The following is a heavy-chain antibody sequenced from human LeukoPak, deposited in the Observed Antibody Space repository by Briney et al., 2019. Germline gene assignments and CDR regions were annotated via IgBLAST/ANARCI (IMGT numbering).Heavy chain of an antibody. V-gene: IGHV3-9*01. CDR3: ARDFIPLYYDFWSGYYRPFYYMDV. CDR2: ISWNSGSI. Sequence: GRSLRLSCAASGFTFDDYAMHWVRQASGKGLEWVSGISWNSGSIGYADSVKGRFSISRENAKNSLYLQMNSLRADDTAVYYCARDFIPLYYDFWSGYYRPFYYMDVWGKGTTVTVSS. D-gene: IGHD3-3*01. CDR1: GFTFDDYA. J-gene: IGHJ6*03.